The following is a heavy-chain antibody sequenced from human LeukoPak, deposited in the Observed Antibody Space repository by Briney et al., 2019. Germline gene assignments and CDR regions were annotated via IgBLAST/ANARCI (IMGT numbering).Heavy chain of an antibody. CDR1: GYTFTSYD. V-gene: IGHV1-18*01. D-gene: IGHD5-18*01. J-gene: IGHJ4*02. CDR3: AREGSGTAMVTPAFDY. CDR2: ISAYNGNT. Sequence: ASVKVSCKASGYTFTSYDINWVRQATGQGLEWMGWISAYNGNTNYAQKLQGRVTMTTDTSTSTAYMELRSLRSDDTAVYYCAREGSGTAMVTPAFDYWGQGTLVTVSS.